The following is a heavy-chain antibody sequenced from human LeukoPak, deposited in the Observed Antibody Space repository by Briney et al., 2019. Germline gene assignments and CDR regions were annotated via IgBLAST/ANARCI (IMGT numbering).Heavy chain of an antibody. V-gene: IGHV3-48*02. Sequence: GGSLRLSCAASGFSFSGFGMNWVRQAPGKGLEWISYIGSSGSAGGNIYYAVSVKGRFTVSRDNAKDSLFLQMNSLQDADTAVYYCARAPTTYFTYYMDVWGKGTTVPVSS. CDR2: IGSSGSAGGNI. D-gene: IGHD2-21*01. J-gene: IGHJ6*03. CDR1: GFSFSGFG. CDR3: ARAPTTYFTYYMDV.